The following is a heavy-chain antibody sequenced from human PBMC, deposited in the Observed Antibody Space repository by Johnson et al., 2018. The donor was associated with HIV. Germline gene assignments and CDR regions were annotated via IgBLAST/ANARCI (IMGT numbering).Heavy chain of an antibody. J-gene: IGHJ3*02. D-gene: IGHD1-14*01. CDR1: GFTFSDYY. Sequence: QVQLVESGGGLVKPGGSLRLSCAASGFTFSDYYMSWIRQAPGKGLEWVSYISSSGSTIYYADYVTGRFTISRDNAKNSLYLQMNSLRGADTAVYYCARDSSTTDVAFDIWGQGTMVTVSS. CDR3: ARDSSTTDVAFDI. V-gene: IGHV3-11*04. CDR2: ISSSGSTI.